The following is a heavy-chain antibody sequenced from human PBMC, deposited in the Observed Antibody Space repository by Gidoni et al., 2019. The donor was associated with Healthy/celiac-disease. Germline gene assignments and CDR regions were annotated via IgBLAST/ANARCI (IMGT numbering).Heavy chain of an antibody. CDR2: INAGNGNT. Sequence: QVQLVQSGAEVKKPGASVKVSCKASGYTFTSYAMHWVRQAPGQRLEWMGWINAGNGNTKYSQKFQGRVTITRDTSASTAYMELSSLRSEDTAVYYCARCDSSGPTCPYWGQGTLVTVSS. CDR3: ARCDSSGPTCPY. J-gene: IGHJ4*02. CDR1: GYTFTSYA. D-gene: IGHD3-22*01. V-gene: IGHV1-3*01.